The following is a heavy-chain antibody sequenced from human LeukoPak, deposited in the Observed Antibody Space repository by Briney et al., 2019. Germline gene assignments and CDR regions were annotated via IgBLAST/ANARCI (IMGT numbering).Heavy chain of an antibody. CDR3: AKDKGYSGYDSSLDY. CDR2: ISWNSGSI. D-gene: IGHD5-12*01. CDR1: GFTFDDYA. V-gene: IGHV3-9*01. Sequence: PGRSLRLSCAASGFTFDDYAMLWVRQAPGKGLEWVSGISWNSGSIGYADSVKGRFTISRDNAKNSLYLQMNSLRAEDTALYYCAKDKGYSGYDSSLDYWGQGTLVTVSS. J-gene: IGHJ4*02.